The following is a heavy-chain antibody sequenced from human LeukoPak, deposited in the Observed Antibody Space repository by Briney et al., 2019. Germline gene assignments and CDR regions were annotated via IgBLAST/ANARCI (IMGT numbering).Heavy chain of an antibody. CDR2: ISSSSSYI. D-gene: IGHD3-16*02. V-gene: IGHV3-21*01. CDR1: GFTFSSYS. Sequence: GGSLRLSCAASGFTFSSYSMNWVRQAPGKGLEGVSSISSSSSYIYYADSVKGRFTISRDNAKNTLYLQMNRLRAEDTAVYYCASYDYVWGSYRRRFDYWGQGPLVTVSS. J-gene: IGHJ4*02. CDR3: ASYDYVWGSYRRRFDY.